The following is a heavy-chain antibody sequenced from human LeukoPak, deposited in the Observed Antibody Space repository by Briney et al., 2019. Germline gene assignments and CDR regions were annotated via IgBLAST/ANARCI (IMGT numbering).Heavy chain of an antibody. CDR1: GYTFTSYG. CDR3: ARADRVGSSSDFDY. CDR2: ISAYNGNT. Sequence: ASVKVSCKASGYTFTSYGISWVRQAPGQGLEWMGWISAYNGNTNYAQKFQGRVTMTRDTSISTAYMELSRLRSDDTAVYYCARADRVGSSSDFDYWGQGTLVTVSS. V-gene: IGHV1-18*01. J-gene: IGHJ4*02. D-gene: IGHD6-6*01.